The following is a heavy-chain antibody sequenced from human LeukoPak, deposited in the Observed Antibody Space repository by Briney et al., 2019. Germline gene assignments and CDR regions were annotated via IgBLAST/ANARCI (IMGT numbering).Heavy chain of an antibody. J-gene: IGHJ4*02. D-gene: IGHD6-19*01. CDR1: GFTFSNFP. CDR2: MSYDGNTK. CDR3: ARDSSGWYRIDGRLDY. V-gene: IGHV3-30-3*01. Sequence: GGSLRLSCAASGFTFSNFPIHWVRQAPGKGPECVAIMSYDGNTKYYADSVKGRFTASRDNSKNTLYLQMNSLRAEDTAVYYCARDSSGWYRIDGRLDYWGQGTLVTVSS.